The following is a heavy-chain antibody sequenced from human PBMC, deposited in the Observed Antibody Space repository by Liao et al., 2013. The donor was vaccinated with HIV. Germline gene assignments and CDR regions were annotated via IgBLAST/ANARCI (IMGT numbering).Heavy chain of an antibody. V-gene: IGHV4-4*07. CDR1: GGSISGYY. CDR2: IYTSGST. D-gene: IGHD3-16*01. CDR3: ARDVWGRLSVRTY. Sequence: QVQLQESGPGLVKPSETLSLTCSVSGGSISGYYWNWIRQPAGKGLEWIGRIYTSGSTSYNPSLKSRVTTVSRHVQRKTGRTSKTDLLLTAAGHGRLYYCARDVWGRLSVRTYWG. J-gene: IGHJ4*01.